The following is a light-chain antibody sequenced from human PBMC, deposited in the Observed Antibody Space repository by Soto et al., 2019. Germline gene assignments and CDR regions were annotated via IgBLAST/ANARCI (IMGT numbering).Light chain of an antibody. CDR3: QQYNNWPPGT. J-gene: IGKJ1*01. V-gene: IGKV3-15*01. Sequence: EIVMTQSPATLSVSPRERATLSCRASQSVSSNLAWYQQKPGQAPRLLIYGASTRATGIPARFSGSGSGTEFTLTISRLQSEDFAVYYCQQYNNWPPGTFGQGTKVEIK. CDR1: QSVSSN. CDR2: GAS.